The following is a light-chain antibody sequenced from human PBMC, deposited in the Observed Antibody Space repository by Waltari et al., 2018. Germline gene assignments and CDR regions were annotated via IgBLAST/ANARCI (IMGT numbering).Light chain of an antibody. J-gene: IGKJ5*01. V-gene: IGKV3-11*01. Sequence: EFLLTQSPATLSLSPGARATLPCRTSQSLSRQLAWYQQKPGQAHRLLIYDASKRAIGIPDRFSGRGSVTDFTLTISGLEPEDFAVYYGKHRSYWRFGQGTRLEIK. CDR1: QSLSRQ. CDR2: DAS. CDR3: KHRSYWR.